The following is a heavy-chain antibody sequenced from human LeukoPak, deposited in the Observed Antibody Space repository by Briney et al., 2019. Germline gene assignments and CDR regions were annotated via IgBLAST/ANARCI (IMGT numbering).Heavy chain of an antibody. V-gene: IGHV3-30*03. Sequence: QAGGSLRLSCAASGFTFSSYGMPWVRQAPGKGLEWVAVISYDGSNKYYADSVKGRFTISRDNSKNTLYLQMNSLRAEDTAVYYCAPSGSYYRSLRDSDAFDIWGQGTMVTVSS. CDR3: APSGSYYRSLRDSDAFDI. D-gene: IGHD1-26*01. CDR1: GFTFSSYG. CDR2: ISYDGSNK. J-gene: IGHJ3*02.